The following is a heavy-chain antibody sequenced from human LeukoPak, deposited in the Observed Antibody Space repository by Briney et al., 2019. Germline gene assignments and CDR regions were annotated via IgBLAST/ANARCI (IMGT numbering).Heavy chain of an antibody. V-gene: IGHV4-59*08. CDR1: GGSITSYY. CDR2: IYYSGST. Sequence: SETLSLTCTVSGGSITSYYWSWIRQPXXXXXEXIGYIYYSGSTNYNPSLKSRVTISVDTSKNQFSLKLSSVTAADTAIYYCARHLGYCSSSSCLPRFDPWGQGTLVTVSS. CDR3: ARHLGYCSSSSCLPRFDP. D-gene: IGHD2-15*01. J-gene: IGHJ5*02.